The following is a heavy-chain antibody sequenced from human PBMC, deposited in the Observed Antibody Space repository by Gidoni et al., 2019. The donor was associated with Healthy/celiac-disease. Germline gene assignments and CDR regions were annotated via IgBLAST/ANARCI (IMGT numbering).Heavy chain of an antibody. CDR2: ISSSSSYI. Sequence: EVQLVESGGGLVKPGGSLRLSCAASGFPFSSYSMNWVRQAPGKGLEWVSSISSSSSYIYYADSVKGRFTISRDNAKNSLYLQMNSLRAEDTAVYYCARDIGTTGTAPLDGMDVWGQGTTVTVSS. J-gene: IGHJ6*02. CDR1: GFPFSSYS. D-gene: IGHD1-1*01. V-gene: IGHV3-21*01. CDR3: ARDIGTTGTAPLDGMDV.